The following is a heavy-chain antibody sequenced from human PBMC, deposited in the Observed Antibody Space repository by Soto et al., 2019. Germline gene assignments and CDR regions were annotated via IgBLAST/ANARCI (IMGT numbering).Heavy chain of an antibody. CDR2: LFYAGTT. CDR1: RGSLIGYY. CDR3: ARHDRIGKLQNCMGF. V-gene: IGHV4-59*08. Sequence: SETLFLTCTVSRGSLIGYYWSSMRHPPGKGLEWIGYLFYAGTTLYTPSLKRRVTISVDTPKNQFSLYLSSVIAADTAVFYCARHDRIGKLQNCMGFWGQGTMVTVSS. D-gene: IGHD2-15*01. J-gene: IGHJ3*01.